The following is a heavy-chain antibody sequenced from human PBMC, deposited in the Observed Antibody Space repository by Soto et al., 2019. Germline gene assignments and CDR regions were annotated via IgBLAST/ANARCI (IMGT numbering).Heavy chain of an antibody. J-gene: IGHJ4*02. CDR3: ARESSAGYSSAWYVPPDY. CDR1: GFTFSSYS. Sequence: EVQLVESGGGLVKPGGSLRLSCAASGFTFSSYSMNWVRQAPGKGLEWVSCISSSSSYIYYADLVKGRFTISRDNAKNSLYLQMSSLRAEDTAVYYCARESSAGYSSAWYVPPDYWGQGTLVTVSS. D-gene: IGHD6-19*01. V-gene: IGHV3-21*06. CDR2: ISSSSSYI.